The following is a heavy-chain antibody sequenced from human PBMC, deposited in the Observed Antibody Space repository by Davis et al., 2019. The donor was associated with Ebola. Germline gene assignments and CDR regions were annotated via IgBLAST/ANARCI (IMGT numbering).Heavy chain of an antibody. CDR2: ISSSSSTI. D-gene: IGHD2-2*01. J-gene: IGHJ6*02. V-gene: IGHV3-48*01. Sequence: GESLKISCAASGFTFSSYSMNWVRQAPGKGLEWVSYISSSSSTIYYADSVKGRCTISRDNAKNSLYLQMNSLRAEDTAVYYCAKDRCSSRRCQDFYYGMDVWGQGTTVTVSS. CDR1: GFTFSSYS. CDR3: AKDRCSSRRCQDFYYGMDV.